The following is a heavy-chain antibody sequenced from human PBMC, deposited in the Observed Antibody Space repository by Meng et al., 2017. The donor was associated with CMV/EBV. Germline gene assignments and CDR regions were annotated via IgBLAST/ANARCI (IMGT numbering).Heavy chain of an antibody. CDR1: GYSFTSYW. CDR3: ARAIVPAVSWFDP. D-gene: IGHD2-2*01. V-gene: IGHV5-10-1*01. J-gene: IGHJ5*02. CDR2: IDPSDSYT. Sequence: KGSGYSFTSYWISWVRQMPGKGLEWMERIDPSDSYTNYSPSFQGHVTISTDKSISTAYLQWSSLKASDTAMYYCARAIVPAVSWFDPWGQGTPVTVSS.